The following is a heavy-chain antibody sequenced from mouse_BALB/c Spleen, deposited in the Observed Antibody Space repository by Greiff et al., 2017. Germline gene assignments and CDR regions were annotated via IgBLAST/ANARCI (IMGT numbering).Heavy chain of an antibody. Sequence: VQLQQSGPELVKPGASVKISCKASGYTFTDYNMHWVKQSHGKSLEWIGYIYPYNGGTGYNQKFKSKATLTVDNSSSTAYMELRSLTSEDSAVYYCARSDGNYERFAYWGQGTLVTVSA. CDR1: GYTFTDYN. D-gene: IGHD2-1*01. CDR3: ARSDGNYERFAY. V-gene: IGHV1S29*02. CDR2: IYPYNGGT. J-gene: IGHJ3*01.